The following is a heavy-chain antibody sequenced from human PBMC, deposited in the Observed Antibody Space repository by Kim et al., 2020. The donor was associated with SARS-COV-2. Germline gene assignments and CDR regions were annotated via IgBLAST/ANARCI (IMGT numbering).Heavy chain of an antibody. J-gene: IGHJ4*02. V-gene: IGHV4-59*13. Sequence: SETLSLTCTVSGVPISRYYWSWIRQPPGKGLEWIGYIDNSGTNYNPSLKSRVTISVDTSKHQFSLRLTSVTAADTAVYYYASAPSGYRTRDYWGQGTLVTVSS. CDR3: ASAPSGYRTRDY. D-gene: IGHD3-22*01. CDR2: IDNSGT. CDR1: GVPISRYY.